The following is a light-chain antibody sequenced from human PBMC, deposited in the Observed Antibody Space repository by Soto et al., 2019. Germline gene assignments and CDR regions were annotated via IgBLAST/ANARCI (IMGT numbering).Light chain of an antibody. V-gene: IGKV3-20*01. Sequence: EIVLTQSPGTLSLSPGERATLSCRASQSVSSSYLAWYQQKPGQAPRLLIHGASSRATGIPDRFSGSGSGTDFTFTICRLEPEDFAVYYCQQYGSSPGTFGQGTRLEIK. CDR2: GAS. CDR1: QSVSSSY. J-gene: IGKJ5*01. CDR3: QQYGSSPGT.